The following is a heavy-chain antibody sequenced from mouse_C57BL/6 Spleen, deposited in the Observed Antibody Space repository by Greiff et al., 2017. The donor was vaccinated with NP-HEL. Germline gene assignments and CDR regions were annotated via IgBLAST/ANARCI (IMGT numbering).Heavy chain of an antibody. J-gene: IGHJ3*01. CDR1: GYTFTSYW. Sequence: QVQLQQPGAELVKPGASVKLSCKASGYTFTSYWMHWVKQRPGQGLEWIGMIHPNSGSTNYNEKFKSKATLTVDKSSSTAYMQLSSLTSEDSAVYYCARWYGYDVTWFAYWGQGTLVTVSA. CDR2: IHPNSGST. CDR3: ARWYGYDVTWFAY. D-gene: IGHD2-2*01. V-gene: IGHV1-64*01.